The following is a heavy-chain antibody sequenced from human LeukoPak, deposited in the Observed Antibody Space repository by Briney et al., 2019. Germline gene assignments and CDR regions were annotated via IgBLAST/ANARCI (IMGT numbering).Heavy chain of an antibody. Sequence: GGSLRLSCAASGFTFSSHWMHWVRQAPGKGLVWVSRINSDGSSISYADSVKGRFTISRDNSKNTLYLQMNSLRAEDTAVYYCARDKSSSPEYYFDYWGQGTLVTVSS. CDR3: ARDKSSSPEYYFDY. J-gene: IGHJ4*02. CDR2: INSDGSSI. CDR1: GFTFSSHW. V-gene: IGHV3-74*01. D-gene: IGHD6-6*01.